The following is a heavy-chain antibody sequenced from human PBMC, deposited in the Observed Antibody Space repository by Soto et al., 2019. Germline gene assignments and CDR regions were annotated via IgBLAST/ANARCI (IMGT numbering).Heavy chain of an antibody. J-gene: IGHJ6*02. CDR3: ARDRAAAGNWDYYYGMDV. Sequence: ASVKVSCKASGGTFSSYTISWVRQAPGQGLEWMGRIIPILGIANYAQKFQGRVTITADKSTSTAYMELSSLRSEDTAVYYCARDRAAAGNWDYYYGMDVWGQGTTVTVSS. D-gene: IGHD6-13*01. CDR2: IIPILGIA. V-gene: IGHV1-69*04. CDR1: GGTFSSYT.